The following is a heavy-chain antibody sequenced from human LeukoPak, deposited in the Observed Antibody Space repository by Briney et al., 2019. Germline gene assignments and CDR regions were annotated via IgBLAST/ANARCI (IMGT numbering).Heavy chain of an antibody. CDR3: ARPPSRRGWFELDY. CDR1: GYIFTSYW. Sequence: GESLKISCTASGYIFTSYWIGWVRQMPGKGLEWMGIIYPGDSDTRYSPSFQGQVTISADKSISTAYLQWSRRKASDTAMYCCARPPSRRGWFELDYWGQGTLVTVSS. V-gene: IGHV5-51*01. D-gene: IGHD3-10*01. CDR2: IYPGDSDT. J-gene: IGHJ4*02.